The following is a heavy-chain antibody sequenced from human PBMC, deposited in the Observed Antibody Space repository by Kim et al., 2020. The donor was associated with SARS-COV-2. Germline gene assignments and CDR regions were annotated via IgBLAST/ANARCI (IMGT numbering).Heavy chain of an antibody. CDR2: ISYDGSNK. D-gene: IGHD6-19*01. Sequence: GGSLRLSCAASGFTFSSYGMQWVRQAPGKGLEWVALISYDGSNKYYADSVKGRFTISRDNSKNTLYLQMNSLRAEDTAVYYCAKRWGYSSGWIDYWGQGTLVTVSS. CDR3: AKRWGYSSGWIDY. V-gene: IGHV3-30*18. J-gene: IGHJ4*02. CDR1: GFTFSSYG.